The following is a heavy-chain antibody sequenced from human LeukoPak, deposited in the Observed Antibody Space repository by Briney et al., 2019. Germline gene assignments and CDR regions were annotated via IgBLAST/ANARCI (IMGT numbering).Heavy chain of an antibody. CDR2: ISWNGGGV. CDR3: AKGDCGSSSCTRLDN. Sequence: GRSLSLSCAASGFTLDDYGMHWVQRAPGKGLESVSGISWNGGGVGYAASVKGRFTISRDNAKKSLFLQMNSLRPEDTALYYCAKGDCGSSSCTRLDNWGQGTLVTVSS. J-gene: IGHJ4*02. CDR1: GFTLDDYG. D-gene: IGHD2-2*01. V-gene: IGHV3-9*01.